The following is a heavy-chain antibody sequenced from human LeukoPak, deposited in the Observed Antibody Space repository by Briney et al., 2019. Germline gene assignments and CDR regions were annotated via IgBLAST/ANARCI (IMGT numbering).Heavy chain of an antibody. CDR1: GFTFSAYD. V-gene: IGHV3-53*01. J-gene: IGHJ3*02. CDR3: ARVDSSGWYRLGGVAFDI. Sequence: GGSLRLSCAGSGFTFSAYDLSWVRQAPGKGLEWVSVIYSGGSTYYADSVKGRFTISRDNSKNTLYLQMNSLRAEDTAVYYCARVDSSGWYRLGGVAFDIWGQGTMVTVSS. D-gene: IGHD6-19*01. CDR2: IYSGGST.